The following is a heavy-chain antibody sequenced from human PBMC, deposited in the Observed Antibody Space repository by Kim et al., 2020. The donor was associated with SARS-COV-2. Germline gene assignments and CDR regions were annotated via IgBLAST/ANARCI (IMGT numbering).Heavy chain of an antibody. CDR1: GGSISSGDYY. J-gene: IGHJ4*02. Sequence: SETLSLTCTVSGGSISSGDYYWSWIRQPPGKGLEWIGYIYYSGSTYYNPSLKSRVTISVDTSKNQFSLKLSSVTAADTAVYYCARSAKVLLWFGEPTPYYFDYWGQGTLVTVSS. CDR3: ARSAKVLLWFGEPTPYYFDY. CDR2: IYYSGST. V-gene: IGHV4-30-4*01. D-gene: IGHD3-10*01.